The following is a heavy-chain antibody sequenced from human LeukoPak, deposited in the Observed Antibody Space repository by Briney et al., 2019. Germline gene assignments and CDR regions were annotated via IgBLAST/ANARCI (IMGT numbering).Heavy chain of an antibody. CDR1: GGSISSSKW. D-gene: IGHD3-22*01. CDR2: IQHSGTT. CDR3: ARDVSYFYDGSGSPPFDY. J-gene: IGHJ4*02. V-gene: IGHV4-4*02. Sequence: PSETLSLTCAVSGGSISSSKWWGWVRQPPGKGLEWIGEIQHSGTTNYNPSLKSRVTMSVDTSKNQFSLKLSSVTAADTAVYYCARDVSYFYDGSGSPPFDYWGQGTRVTVS.